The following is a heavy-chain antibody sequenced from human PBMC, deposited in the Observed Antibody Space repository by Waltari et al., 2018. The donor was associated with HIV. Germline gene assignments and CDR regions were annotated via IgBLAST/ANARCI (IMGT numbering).Heavy chain of an antibody. J-gene: IGHJ4*02. V-gene: IGHV3-30*02. D-gene: IGHD3-22*01. CDR2: TRYDETNK. Sequence: QVQLVESGGGVVQPGGSLRLSCTASGFTFSNYGMHWVRQAPGKGLQWGAVTRYDETNKYYVNTVKSRFIISRDNSKTTLSLQMHSLRAEDTAVYYCAKAPHHYDSSGPVYWGQGTLVTVSS. CDR3: AKAPHHYDSSGPVY. CDR1: GFTFSNYG.